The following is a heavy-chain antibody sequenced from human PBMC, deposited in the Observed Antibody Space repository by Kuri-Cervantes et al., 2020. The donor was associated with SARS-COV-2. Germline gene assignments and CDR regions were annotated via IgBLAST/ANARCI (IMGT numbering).Heavy chain of an antibody. CDR2: IIPIFGTA. D-gene: IGHD2-15*01. CDR3: ASTICGGGSCYRYWYFDL. V-gene: IGHV1-69*13. Sequence: SVKVSCKASGGTFSSYAISWVRQAPGQGLEWMGGIIPIFGTANYAQKFQGRVTITADESTSTAYMELSSLRSEDTAVYYCASTICGGGSCYRYWYFDLWGQGTLVTVSS. J-gene: IGHJ2*01. CDR1: GGTFSSYA.